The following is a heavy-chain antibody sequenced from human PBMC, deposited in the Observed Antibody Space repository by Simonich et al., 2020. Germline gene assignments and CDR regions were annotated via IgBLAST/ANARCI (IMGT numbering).Heavy chain of an antibody. V-gene: IGHV1-2*02. CDR2: INPNSGGT. D-gene: IGHD6-13*01. J-gene: IGHJ2*01. CDR3: ARDSYSSWYFDL. Sequence: QVQLVQSGAEVKKPGASVKVSCKASGYTFTGNYMQWVQQATGQGLEGMGWINPNSGGTNYAKKFQGRVTMTRDTSISTAYMELSRLRSDDTAVYYCARDSYSSWYFDLWGRGTLVTVSS. CDR1: GYTFTGNY.